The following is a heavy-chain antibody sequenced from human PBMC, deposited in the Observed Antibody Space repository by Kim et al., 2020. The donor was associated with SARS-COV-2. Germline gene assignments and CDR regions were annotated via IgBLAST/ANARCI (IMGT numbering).Heavy chain of an antibody. Sequence: YSQDVQGRVTITRDTSATTAYMGLRSLTSKDTAVYYCAREGSGSYNWLDPWGQGTLVTVSS. V-gene: IGHV1-3*01. CDR3: AREGSGSYNWLDP. J-gene: IGHJ5*02. D-gene: IGHD3-10*01.